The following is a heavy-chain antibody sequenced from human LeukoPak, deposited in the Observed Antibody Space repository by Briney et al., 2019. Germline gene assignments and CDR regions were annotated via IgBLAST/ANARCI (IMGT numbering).Heavy chain of an antibody. J-gene: IGHJ4*02. D-gene: IGHD2/OR15-2a*01. CDR3: ARALSLDLG. V-gene: IGHV4-34*01. Sequence: SETLSLTCAVYGGSFSGYYWSWIRQPPGQELEWIGEINHSGSTNYNPSLKSRVTISVDTSKNQFSLKLSSVTAADTAVYYCARALSLDLGWGQGTLVTVSS. CDR2: INHSGST. CDR1: GGSFSGYY.